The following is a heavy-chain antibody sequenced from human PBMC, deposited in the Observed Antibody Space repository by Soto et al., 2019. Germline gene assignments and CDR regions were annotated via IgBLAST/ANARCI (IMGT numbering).Heavy chain of an antibody. CDR2: ISYDGSNK. V-gene: IGHV3-30-3*01. D-gene: IGHD1-26*01. CDR1: GFTFSSYA. CDR3: ARVKLLRGFR. Sequence: PGGSLRLSCAASGFTFSSYAMHWVRQAPGKGLEWVAVISYDGSNKYYADSVKGRFTISRDNSKNTLYLQMNSLRAEDTAVYYCARVKLLRGFRWGQGTLVTVSS. J-gene: IGHJ4*02.